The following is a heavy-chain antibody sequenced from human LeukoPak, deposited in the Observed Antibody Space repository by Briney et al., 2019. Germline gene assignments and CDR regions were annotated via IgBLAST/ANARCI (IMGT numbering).Heavy chain of an antibody. J-gene: IGHJ4*02. CDR1: GGSISSSSYY. D-gene: IGHD4-17*01. V-gene: IGHV4-39*07. CDR3: ARVGWATVTTFGFDH. Sequence: SETLSLTCTVSGGSISSSSYYWGWIRQPPGKGLEWIGSIYYSGSTYYNPSLKSRVTISVDTSKNQFSLKLSFVTAADTAVYYCARVGWATVTTFGFDHWGQGTLVTVSS. CDR2: IYYSGST.